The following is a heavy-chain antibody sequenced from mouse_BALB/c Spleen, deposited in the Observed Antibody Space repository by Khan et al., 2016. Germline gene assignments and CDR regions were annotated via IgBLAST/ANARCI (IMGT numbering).Heavy chain of an antibody. Sequence: EVQLVESGPGLVKPSQSLSLTCTVTGYSITSDYAWNWIRQFPGNKLEWMGYISYSGSTSYNPSRKSRIAITRDTSKNQFFLQLNSVTTEDTATYYCASLYYYGSSWYFDVWGAGTTVTVSS. CDR1: GYSITSDYA. CDR3: ASLYYYGSSWYFDV. D-gene: IGHD1-1*01. J-gene: IGHJ1*01. CDR2: ISYSGST. V-gene: IGHV3-2*02.